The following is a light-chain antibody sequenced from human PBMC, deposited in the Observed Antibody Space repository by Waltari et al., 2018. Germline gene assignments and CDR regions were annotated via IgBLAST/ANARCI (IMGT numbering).Light chain of an antibody. J-gene: IGLJ2*01. CDR1: SSDVGGYNH. V-gene: IGLV2-11*01. CDR2: DVN. Sequence: QSALTQPRSVSGSPGQSVTISCTGTSSDVGGYNHVSWYQQHPGKAPKLMIYDVNKRPSGVPDRFSGSKSGITASLTISGLQAEDEADYSCCSYTGSYTYVVFGGGTKLTVL. CDR3: CSYTGSYTYVV.